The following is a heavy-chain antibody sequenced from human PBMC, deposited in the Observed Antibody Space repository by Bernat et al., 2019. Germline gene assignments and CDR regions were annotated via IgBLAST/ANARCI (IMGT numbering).Heavy chain of an antibody. Sequence: DVQLVESGGSVERPGGSLRLSCAASGFAFADYGMTWVRQGPGKGLEWVSTINWNGGTTSYADSVKGRFTISRDNAKNSLYLHMNSMRVEDTALYYCAADSNTVLRGVFGYWGQGTLVTVSS. J-gene: IGHJ4*02. D-gene: IGHD3-10*01. CDR2: INWNGGTT. CDR1: GFAFADYG. V-gene: IGHV3-20*04. CDR3: AADSNTVLRGVFGY.